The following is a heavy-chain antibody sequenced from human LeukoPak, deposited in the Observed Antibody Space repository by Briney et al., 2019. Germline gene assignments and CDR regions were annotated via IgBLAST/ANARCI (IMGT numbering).Heavy chain of an antibody. J-gene: IGHJ3*02. Sequence: SETLSLTCTVSGGSISSSSYYWGWIRQPPGKGLEWIGSIYYSGSTYYNPSLKSRVTISVDTSKNQFSLKLSSVTAADTAVYYCARVPDIAVAGKAFDIWGQGTMVTVSS. D-gene: IGHD6-19*01. V-gene: IGHV4-39*07. CDR1: GGSISSSSYY. CDR3: ARVPDIAVAGKAFDI. CDR2: IYYSGST.